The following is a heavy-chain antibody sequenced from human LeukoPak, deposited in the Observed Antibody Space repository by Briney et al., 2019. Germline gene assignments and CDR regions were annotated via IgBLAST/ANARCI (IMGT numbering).Heavy chain of an antibody. CDR2: IGTAGDT. D-gene: IGHD6-13*01. V-gene: IGHV3-13*03. Sequence: GGSLRLSCAACGFTFSSYDMHWVRQATGKGLEWVSAIGTAGDTYYPGSVKGQFTISRENAKNSLYLQMNSLRAGDTAVYYCASRSGYSSSWYERLVDYWGQGTLVTVSS. J-gene: IGHJ4*02. CDR3: ASRSGYSSSWYERLVDY. CDR1: GFTFSSYD.